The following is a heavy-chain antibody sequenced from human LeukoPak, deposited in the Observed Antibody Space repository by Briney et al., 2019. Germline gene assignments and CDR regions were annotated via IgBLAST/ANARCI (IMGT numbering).Heavy chain of an antibody. J-gene: IGHJ4*02. V-gene: IGHV3-53*01. Sequence: PGGSLGLSCAASGFTVSSNYMNWVRQAPGKGLEWVSIIYSGGSTYYADSVRGRFTISRDNSKNTLYLQMNSLTAEDTAVYYCARWDSSGYHKYYFDYWGQGTLVTVSS. CDR1: GFTVSSNY. D-gene: IGHD3-22*01. CDR3: ARWDSSGYHKYYFDY. CDR2: IYSGGST.